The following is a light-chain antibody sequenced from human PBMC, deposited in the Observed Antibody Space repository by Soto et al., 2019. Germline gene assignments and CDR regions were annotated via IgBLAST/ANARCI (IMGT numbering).Light chain of an antibody. CDR1: SSDVGGYDY. CDR3: SSLTSGSTRV. V-gene: IGLV2-14*01. CDR2: EVT. J-gene: IGLJ1*01. Sequence: LKKPAYVNGSHLQSSTIFCNETSSDVGGYDYVSWYQQHPDKAPKLIIYEVTDRPSGVSSRFSGSKSGNTASLTISGLQAEDEADYYCSSLTSGSTRVFGTGTKVTVL.